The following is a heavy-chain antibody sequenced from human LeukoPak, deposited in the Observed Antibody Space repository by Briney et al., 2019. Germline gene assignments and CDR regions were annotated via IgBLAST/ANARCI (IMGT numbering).Heavy chain of an antibody. D-gene: IGHD6-13*01. CDR1: GYSFNSYW. J-gene: IGHJ5*02. CDR2: IYPGDSDT. CDR3: ATTSEQQLVPGWFDP. V-gene: IGHV5-51*01. Sequence: GESLKISCKGSGYSFNSYWIGWVRQMPGKGLEWMGIIYPGDSDTRYSPSFQGQVTISADKSISTAYLQWSSLKASDTAMYYCATTSEQQLVPGWFDPWGQGTLVTVSS.